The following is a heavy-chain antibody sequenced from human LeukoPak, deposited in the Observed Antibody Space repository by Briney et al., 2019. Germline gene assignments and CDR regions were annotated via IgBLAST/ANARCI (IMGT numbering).Heavy chain of an antibody. D-gene: IGHD6-13*01. CDR2: ISSSSSYI. V-gene: IGHV3-11*06. CDR3: ARDRGSWYVDY. Sequence: PGGSLRLSCAASGFTFSDYYMSWIRQAPGKGLEWVSSISSSSSYIYYADTVKGRFTISRDNAKNSLYLQMNSLRAEDTAVYYCARDRGSWYVDYWGQGTLVTVSS. CDR1: GFTFSDYY. J-gene: IGHJ4*02.